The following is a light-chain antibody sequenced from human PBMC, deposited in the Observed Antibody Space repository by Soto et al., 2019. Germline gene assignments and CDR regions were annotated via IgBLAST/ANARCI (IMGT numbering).Light chain of an antibody. Sequence: DTVTTQPPLSLYVTPGQPASISCKSSQSLLYCVGKTYLYWYLQKPGQPPQLLFYEPSNRLSGVSDMFSGRGSQTDFTLKISRLEPEDVGVYFCMQSVHIPITVGPGTRREI. V-gene: IGKV2D-29*01. J-gene: IGKJ5*01. CDR2: EPS. CDR1: QSLLYCVGKTY. CDR3: MQSVHIPIT.